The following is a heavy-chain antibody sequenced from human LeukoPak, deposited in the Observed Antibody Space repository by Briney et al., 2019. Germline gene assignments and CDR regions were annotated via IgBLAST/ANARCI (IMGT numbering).Heavy chain of an antibody. CDR3: ASGSGYDSHFDY. Sequence: SETLSLTCTVSGYSIRNNYYWGWIRQPPGKGLEWIGSIYHSGSTFYNPSLKSRVTISVDTSKSQFSLRLSSVTAADTAVYYCASGSGYDSHFDYWGQGTLVTVSS. CDR1: GYSIRNNYY. V-gene: IGHV4-38-2*02. CDR2: IYHSGST. D-gene: IGHD5-12*01. J-gene: IGHJ4*02.